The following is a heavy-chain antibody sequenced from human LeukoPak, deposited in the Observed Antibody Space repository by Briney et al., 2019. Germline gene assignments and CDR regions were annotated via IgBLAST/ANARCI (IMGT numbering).Heavy chain of an antibody. CDR2: INTNTGNP. CDR3: ARGDSSGYYSIDY. Sequence: ASVKVSCKASGYTFTDFYMLWVRQAPGQGLEWMGWINTNTGNPTYAQGFTGRFVFSLDTSVSTAYLQISSLKAEDTAVYYCARGDSSGYYSIDYWGQGTLVTVSS. V-gene: IGHV7-4-1*02. CDR1: GYTFTDFY. D-gene: IGHD3-22*01. J-gene: IGHJ4*02.